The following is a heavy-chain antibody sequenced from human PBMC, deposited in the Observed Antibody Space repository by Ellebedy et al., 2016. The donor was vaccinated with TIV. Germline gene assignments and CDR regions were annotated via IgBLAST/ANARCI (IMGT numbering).Heavy chain of an antibody. CDR3: ARHYENSYYAMDV. Sequence: MPSETLSLTCTGSSPYLGWIRKPPGTGLEWIGGNFHSGITYYNPSLKSRVIISVDTSKNQFSLKLNSVTAADTAIYYGARHYENSYYAMDVWGQGTTVTVSS. D-gene: IGHD3-16*01. V-gene: IGHV4-39*01. CDR2: NFHSGIT. J-gene: IGHJ6*02. CDR1: SSPY.